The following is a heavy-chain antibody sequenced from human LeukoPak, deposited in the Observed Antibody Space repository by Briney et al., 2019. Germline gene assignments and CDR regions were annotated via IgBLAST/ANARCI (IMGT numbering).Heavy chain of an antibody. CDR3: ARVGTSDCGMDL. CDR2: INPSDGST. V-gene: IGHV1-46*01. D-gene: IGHD2-21*01. Sequence: ASVKVSCKASGYTFTSYYRHWLRQAPGQGLEWMGIINPSDGSTRYAQKFQGRVTMTRDTSTSTVYMELSSLRSEDTAMYYCARVGTSDCGMDLWGQGTTVSVSS. J-gene: IGHJ6*02. CDR1: GYTFTSYY.